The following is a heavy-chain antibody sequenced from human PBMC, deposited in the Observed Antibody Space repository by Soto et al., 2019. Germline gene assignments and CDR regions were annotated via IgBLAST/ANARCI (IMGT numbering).Heavy chain of an antibody. J-gene: IGHJ6*02. CDR3: ARHTRSWLAYYYGMDV. CDR1: GYSFTSYW. CDR2: IDPSDSYT. V-gene: IGHV5-10-1*01. Sequence: PGESLKISCKGSGYSFTSYWISWVRQMPGEGLEWMERIDPSDSYTNYSPSFQGHVTISADKSISTAYLQWSSLKASDTAMYYCARHTRSWLAYYYGMDVWGQGTTVTVSS. D-gene: IGHD6-13*01.